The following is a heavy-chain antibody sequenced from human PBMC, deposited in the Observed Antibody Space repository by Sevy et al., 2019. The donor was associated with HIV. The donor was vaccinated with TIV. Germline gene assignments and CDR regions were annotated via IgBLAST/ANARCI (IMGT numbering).Heavy chain of an antibody. J-gene: IGHJ6*03. D-gene: IGHD4-4*01. Sequence: SETLSLTCTVSGGSISSYYWSWIRQPPGKGLEWIGYINYRGSTNYNPSLKSRVTITIDTSKNQFSLKLSSVTAADTAVYYCARGGSGNSYYYYYMDVWGKGTTVTVSS. V-gene: IGHV4-59*01. CDR3: ARGGSGNSYYYYYMDV. CDR2: INYRGST. CDR1: GGSISSYY.